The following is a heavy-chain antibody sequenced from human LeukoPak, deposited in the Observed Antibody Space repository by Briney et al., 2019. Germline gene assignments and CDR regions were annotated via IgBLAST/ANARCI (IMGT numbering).Heavy chain of an antibody. D-gene: IGHD2-2*01. Sequence: GGSLRLSCAASGFTFSSYVMHWVRQAPGKGLEWVANIKRDGSEKYYVDSVKGRFTISRDNAKNSLFLQMNSLRAEDTAIYYCAREGHCTTTRCYEDYWGQGALVTVSS. CDR2: IKRDGSEK. CDR1: GFTFSSYV. V-gene: IGHV3-7*01. CDR3: AREGHCTTTRCYEDY. J-gene: IGHJ4*02.